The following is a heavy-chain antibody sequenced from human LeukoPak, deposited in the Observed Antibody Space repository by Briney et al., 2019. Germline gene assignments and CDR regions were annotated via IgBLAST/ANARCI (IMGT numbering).Heavy chain of an antibody. CDR1: GFTVSSYG. D-gene: IGHD6-13*01. CDR3: AKDVRVAAGKYYMDV. Sequence: GGSLRLSCAASGFTVSSYGMSWVRQAPGKGLEWVSDFSAGGGSTYYADSVKGRFTISRDSSKNTLYLQMNSLRVEDTAVYYCAKDVRVAAGKYYMDVWGKGTTVTVSS. J-gene: IGHJ6*03. CDR2: FSAGGGST. V-gene: IGHV3-23*01.